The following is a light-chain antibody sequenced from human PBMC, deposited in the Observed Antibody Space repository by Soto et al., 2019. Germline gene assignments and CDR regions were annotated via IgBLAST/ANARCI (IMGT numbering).Light chain of an antibody. CDR1: QSVGSNY. CDR2: DAS. Sequence: EIVLTQSPGTLSLSPGERATLSCRASQSVGSNYLAWYQQKPGQAPRLLIYDASGRASGIPDRFSGSGSGTDFTLTISRLEPEGFAVYYCQVYDRSPLFGGGTKVDIK. CDR3: QVYDRSPL. J-gene: IGKJ4*01. V-gene: IGKV3-20*01.